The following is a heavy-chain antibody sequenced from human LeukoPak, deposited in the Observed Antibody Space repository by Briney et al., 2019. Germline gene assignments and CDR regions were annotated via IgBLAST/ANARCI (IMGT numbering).Heavy chain of an antibody. V-gene: IGHV4-61*01. CDR1: GGSVSSGSYY. Sequence: SETLSLTCTVSGGSVSSGSYYWGWIRQPPGKGLEWIGYIYYSGSTNYNPSLKSRVTISVDTSKNQFSLKLSSVTAADTAVYYCARGGAVPAANTGYGMDVWGQGTTVTVSS. D-gene: IGHD2-2*01. CDR2: IYYSGST. J-gene: IGHJ6*02. CDR3: ARGGAVPAANTGYGMDV.